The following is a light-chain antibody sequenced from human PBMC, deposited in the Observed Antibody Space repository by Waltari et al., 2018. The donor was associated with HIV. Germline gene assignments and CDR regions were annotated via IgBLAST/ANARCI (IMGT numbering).Light chain of an antibody. CDR3: NSYTSSTTRV. CDR1: SSDVGGYNY. J-gene: IGLJ1*01. V-gene: IGLV2-14*01. CDR2: EVS. Sequence: QSALTQPASVSGSPGQSITISCTGTSSDVGGYNYVSWYQQHPGKAPKLLMYEVSIRPSGVSNRFSGSKSGNTASLTISGLQAEDEADYYCNSYTSSTTRVFGTGTKVTVL.